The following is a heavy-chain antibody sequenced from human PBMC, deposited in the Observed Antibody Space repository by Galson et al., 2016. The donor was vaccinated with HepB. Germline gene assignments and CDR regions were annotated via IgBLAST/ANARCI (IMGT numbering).Heavy chain of an antibody. CDR1: GGTFSTYA. D-gene: IGHD3-16*01. Sequence: QSGAEVKKPGESLKISCKASGGTFSTYAINWVRQAPGQGLEWMGWISAYNGNTDYAQKFQGRVTMTTDTSTSTAYMELRSLRSEDTAVYYCARDPGGDRFDYWGQGTLVTVSS. CDR2: ISAYNGNT. J-gene: IGHJ4*02. CDR3: ARDPGGDRFDY. V-gene: IGHV1-18*01.